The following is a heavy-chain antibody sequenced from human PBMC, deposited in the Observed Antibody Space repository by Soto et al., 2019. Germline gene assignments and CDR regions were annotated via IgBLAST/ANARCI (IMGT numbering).Heavy chain of an antibody. J-gene: IGHJ4*02. CDR2: ITYRGTT. Sequence: PSETLSLTCTVSGGSINSGGSNWNWIRQRPGEGLEWIGYITYRGTTYSIPSLKSRVIMSVDTSKNQFSLKLSSVSAADTAVYYCARDSGESLRFFDYWGQGAPVTVSS. D-gene: IGHD3-10*01. CDR3: ARDSGESLRFFDY. CDR1: GGSINSGGSN. V-gene: IGHV4-31*03.